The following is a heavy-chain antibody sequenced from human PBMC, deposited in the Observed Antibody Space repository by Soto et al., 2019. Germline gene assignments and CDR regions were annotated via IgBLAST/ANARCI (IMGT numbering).Heavy chain of an antibody. CDR2: INPSGGST. V-gene: IGHV1-46*01. J-gene: IGHJ4*02. CDR3: ARENGVCSGGSCNTYYFDY. D-gene: IGHD2-15*01. CDR1: GYTFTSYY. Sequence: QVQLVQSGAEVKKPGASVKVSCKASGYTFTSYYMHWVRQAPGQGLEWMGIINPSGGSTSYAQKFQGRVTMTRDTSTSTVYMELSSLRSEDTAVYYCARENGVCSGGSCNTYYFDYWGQGTLVTVSS.